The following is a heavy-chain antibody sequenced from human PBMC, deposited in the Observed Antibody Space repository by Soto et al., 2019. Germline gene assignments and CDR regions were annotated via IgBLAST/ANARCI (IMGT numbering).Heavy chain of an antibody. V-gene: IGHV3-53*01. CDR3: ARERLYGPASA. CDR1: GITVRSNC. D-gene: IGHD3-10*01. J-gene: IGHJ4*02. CDR2: IYNGGST. Sequence: PGGSLRLSCAVSGITVRSNCMSWVRQAPGKGLEWVSVIYNGGSTSYADSVKGRFTISRDSSKNTVYLQMNSLRAEDTAVYYCARERLYGPASAWGQGTLVTVSS.